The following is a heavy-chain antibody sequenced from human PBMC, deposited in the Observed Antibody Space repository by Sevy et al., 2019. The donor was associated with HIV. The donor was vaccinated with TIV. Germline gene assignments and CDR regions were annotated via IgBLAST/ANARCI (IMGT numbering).Heavy chain of an antibody. V-gene: IGHV3-11*01. CDR1: GFTFSDYY. D-gene: IGHD4-17*01. CDR3: ARDHVKDGDLGDYYYFAMDV. Sequence: GGSLRLSCAASGFTFSDYYMSWIRQAPGKGLEWLSYISGDGDNIYYTNSVKGRFTISRDNAKKSVYLQMNSLRAEDTAVYYCARDHVKDGDLGDYYYFAMDVWGQGTSVTVSS. CDR2: ISGDGDNI. J-gene: IGHJ6*02.